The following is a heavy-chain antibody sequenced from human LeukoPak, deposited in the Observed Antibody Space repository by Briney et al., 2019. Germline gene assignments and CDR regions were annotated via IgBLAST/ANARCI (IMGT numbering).Heavy chain of an antibody. J-gene: IGHJ4*02. V-gene: IGHV4-34*01. Sequence: SETLSLTCAVYGGSFSGYYWSWIRQPPGKGLEWIGEINHSGSTIYNPSLKSRVTISVDTSKNQFSLKLSSVTAADTAVYYCARGRGSGLGYWGQGTLVTVSS. CDR1: GGSFSGYY. CDR2: INHSGST. D-gene: IGHD3-10*01. CDR3: ARGRGSGLGY.